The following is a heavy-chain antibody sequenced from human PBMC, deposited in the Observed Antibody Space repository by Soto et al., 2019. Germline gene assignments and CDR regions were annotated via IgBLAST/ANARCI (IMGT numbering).Heavy chain of an antibody. CDR1: GFTFSGSA. CDR3: TRQGDSSSSPHIDY. J-gene: IGHJ4*02. Sequence: GGSLRLSCAASGFTFSGSAMHWVRQASGKGLEWVGRIRSKANSYATAYAASVKGRFTISRDDSKNTAYLQMNSLKTEDTAVYYCTRQGDSSSSPHIDYWGQGTLVTVYS. V-gene: IGHV3-73*01. D-gene: IGHD6-6*01. CDR2: IRSKANSYAT.